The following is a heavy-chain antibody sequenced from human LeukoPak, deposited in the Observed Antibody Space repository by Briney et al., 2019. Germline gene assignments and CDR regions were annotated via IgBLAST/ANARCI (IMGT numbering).Heavy chain of an antibody. V-gene: IGHV3-21*01. CDR3: ARVAVAGPTGWFDS. D-gene: IGHD6-19*01. Sequence: GGSLRLSCAASGFTFSSYAMSWVRQAPGKGLEWVSSISSTSAYIYYAESVKGRFSISRDNVDNVVHLQMSSLTNEDTAVYYCARVAVAGPTGWFDSWGQGTLVTVSS. CDR2: ISSTSAYI. CDR1: GFTFSSYA. J-gene: IGHJ5*01.